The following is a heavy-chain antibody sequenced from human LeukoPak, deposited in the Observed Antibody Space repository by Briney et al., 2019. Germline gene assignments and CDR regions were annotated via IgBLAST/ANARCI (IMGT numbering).Heavy chain of an antibody. CDR2: ISAYNGNT. V-gene: IGHV1-18*03. CDR3: ARDTAVYDYVWGSYQHSEYFQH. D-gene: IGHD3-16*02. Sequence: ASVKVSCKASGYTFTSYGFSWVRQAPGQGLEWMGWISAYNGNTNYAQKLQGRVTMTTDTSTSTAYMELRSLRSDDMAVYYCARDTAVYDYVWGSYQHSEYFQHWGQGTLVTVSS. J-gene: IGHJ1*01. CDR1: GYTFTSYG.